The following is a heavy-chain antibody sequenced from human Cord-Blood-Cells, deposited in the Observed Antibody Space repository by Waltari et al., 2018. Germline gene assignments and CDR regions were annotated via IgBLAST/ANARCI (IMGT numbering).Heavy chain of an antibody. CDR2: ISYDGSNK. J-gene: IGHJ5*02. D-gene: IGHD1-7*01. CDR1: GFTFSSYA. CDR3: ARTYNWNYNWFDP. V-gene: IGHV3-30-3*01. Sequence: QVQLVESGGGVVQPGRCLRLPCAASGFTFSSYAMHWVRQAPGKGLEWVAVISYDGSNKYYADSVKGRFTISRDNSKNTLYLQMNSLRAEDTAVYYCARTYNWNYNWFDPWGQGTLVTVSS.